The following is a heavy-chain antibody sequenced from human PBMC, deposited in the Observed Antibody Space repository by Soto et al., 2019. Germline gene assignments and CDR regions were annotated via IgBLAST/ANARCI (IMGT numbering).Heavy chain of an antibody. J-gene: IGHJ4*02. CDR2: IYYSGST. CDR3: AREDTTYCTNGVCSSQGAIDY. CDR1: GGSISSGVYY. Sequence: SETLSLTCTVSGGSISSGVYYWSWIRQHPGKGLEWIGYIYYSGSTYYNPSLKSRVTISVDTSKNQFSLKLSSVTAADTAVYYCAREDTTYCTNGVCSSQGAIDYWGQGTLVTVSP. D-gene: IGHD2-8*01. V-gene: IGHV4-31*03.